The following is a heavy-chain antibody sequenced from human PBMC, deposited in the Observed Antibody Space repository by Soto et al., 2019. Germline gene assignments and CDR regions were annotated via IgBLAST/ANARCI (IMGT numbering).Heavy chain of an antibody. V-gene: IGHV3-74*01. D-gene: IGHD1-26*01. Sequence: EVQLVESGGGLVQPGGSLRLSCAASGFTFSSYWMHWVRQAPEKGLVWVSRINSAGSSTSYADSVKGRFTISRDNAKNTLYLQMNSLRLEDTAVYYCARGGSLNWYFDLWGRGTLVTVSS. CDR3: ARGGSLNWYFDL. CDR1: GFTFSSYW. J-gene: IGHJ2*01. CDR2: INSAGSST.